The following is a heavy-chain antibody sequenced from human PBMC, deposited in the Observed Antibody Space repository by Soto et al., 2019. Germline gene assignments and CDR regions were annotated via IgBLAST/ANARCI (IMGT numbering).Heavy chain of an antibody. D-gene: IGHD3-3*01. CDR3: AKALTEWLPDQTMQY. CDR1: GFTFSSYS. CDR2: ISGSGGST. Sequence: WVSLRLSCAASGFTFSSYSMSWVRQAPGKGLEWVSAISGSGGSTYYADSVKGRVTISRDNSKNTLNLQMNSLRADDTVVYYCAKALTEWLPDQTMQYWGQGTLVTVSS. V-gene: IGHV3-23*01. J-gene: IGHJ4*02.